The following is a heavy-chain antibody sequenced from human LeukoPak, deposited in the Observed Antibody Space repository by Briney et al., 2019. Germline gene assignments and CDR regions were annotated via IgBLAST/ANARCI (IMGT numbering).Heavy chain of an antibody. V-gene: IGHV1-69*13. CDR3: ARSVGGATQQPDYGMDV. CDR1: GGTFSSYA. CDR2: IIPIFGTA. J-gene: IGHJ6*02. D-gene: IGHD1-26*01. Sequence: ASVKVSCKASGGTFSSYAISWVRQAPGQGLEWIGGIIPIFGTANYAQKFQGRVTITADESTSTAYMELSSLRSEDTAVYYCARSVGGATQQPDYGMDVWGQGTTVTVSS.